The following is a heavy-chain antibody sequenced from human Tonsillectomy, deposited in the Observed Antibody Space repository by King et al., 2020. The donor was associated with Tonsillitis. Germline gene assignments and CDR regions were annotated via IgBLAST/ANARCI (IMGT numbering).Heavy chain of an antibody. V-gene: IGHV3-49*03. CDR2: IRSKANGGTT. CDR3: TRGRRD. J-gene: IGHJ4*02. Sequence: DVQLVESGGGLVQPGRSLRPSCTASGFTFGDYALNWFRQSPEKGLEWVGFIRSKANGGTTESAASVKGRFTLSRDDSKSIAYLQMNSLKSEDTAVYYCTRGRRDWGQGTLVTVAS. CDR1: GFTFGDYA.